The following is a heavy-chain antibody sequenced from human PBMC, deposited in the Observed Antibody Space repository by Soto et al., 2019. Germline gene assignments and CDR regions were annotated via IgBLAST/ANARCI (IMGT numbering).Heavy chain of an antibody. Sequence: QVQLQESGPGLVKPSETLSLTCTVSGGSVSSATDYWTWIRQPPGKGLEWIGYSDYSGNSDRNPSTMGRATISIDRAKNQFSLTLRASTAADTAVYSCARPSAYASEHYHYCFEPWGRGILVTVSS. CDR1: GGSVSSATDY. J-gene: IGHJ5*02. D-gene: IGHD2-2*01. CDR2: SDYSGNS. V-gene: IGHV4-61*01. CDR3: ARPSAYASEHYHYCFEP.